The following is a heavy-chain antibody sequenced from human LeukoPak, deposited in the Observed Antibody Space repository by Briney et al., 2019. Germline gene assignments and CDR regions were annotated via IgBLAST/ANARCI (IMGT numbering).Heavy chain of an antibody. V-gene: IGHV4-61*02. J-gene: IGHJ4*02. CDR2: IYTSGST. Sequence: SQTLSLTCTVSFVSISSGIYYWSWIRQPAGKGLEWIGRIYTSGSTNYNPSLKSRVTISVDTSKNQFSLKLRSVTAADTAVYYCARVLSSWVDYWGQGTLVTVSS. CDR1: FVSISSGIYY. D-gene: IGHD6-13*01. CDR3: ARVLSSWVDY.